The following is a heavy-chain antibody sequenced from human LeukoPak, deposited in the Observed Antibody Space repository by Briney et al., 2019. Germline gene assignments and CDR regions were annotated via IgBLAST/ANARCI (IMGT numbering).Heavy chain of an antibody. CDR3: ARRRNYMDV. CDR1: GGSISSSSYY. V-gene: IGHV4-39*01. Sequence: SETLSLTCTVSGGSISSSSYYWGWIRQPPGTGLEWIGSIYYSGSTYYNPSLKSRVTISVDTSKNQFSLKLSSVTAADTAVYYCARRRNYMDVWGKGTTVTVSS. CDR2: IYYSGST. J-gene: IGHJ6*03.